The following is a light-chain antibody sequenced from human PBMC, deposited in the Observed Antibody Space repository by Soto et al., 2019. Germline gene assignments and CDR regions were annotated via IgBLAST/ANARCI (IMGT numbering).Light chain of an antibody. CDR2: GAF. CDR1: QSVSTN. V-gene: IGKV3-15*01. J-gene: IGKJ4*01. Sequence: EIVMTQSPASLSVSPGERATLSCRASQSVSTNLAWYQQKVGQAPRLLIYGAFTRATGIPARFSGGGSGTEFTLTNDSLQSEDFAVYYCQQYNDWLELTFGGGTKVEIK. CDR3: QQYNDWLELT.